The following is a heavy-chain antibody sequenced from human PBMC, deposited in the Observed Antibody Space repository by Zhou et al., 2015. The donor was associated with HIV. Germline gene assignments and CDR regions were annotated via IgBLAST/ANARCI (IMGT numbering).Heavy chain of an antibody. V-gene: IGHV1-69*12. CDR3: ARDRGFRPDTFDI. D-gene: IGHD3-10*01. Sequence: QVHLMQSGAEVKKPGSSLKVSCKVSGGTFSTYGISWVRQAPGQGLEWMGGIIPLFGTTNYAQRFQGRVTITADGSTSTAYMELTNLKSDDTAVYYCARDRGFRPDTFDIWGQGTMVTVSS. CDR2: IIPLFGTT. CDR1: GGTFSTYG. J-gene: IGHJ3*02.